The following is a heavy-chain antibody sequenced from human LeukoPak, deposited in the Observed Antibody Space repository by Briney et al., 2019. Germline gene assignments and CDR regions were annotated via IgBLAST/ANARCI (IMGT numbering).Heavy chain of an antibody. J-gene: IGHJ4*02. Sequence: PGGSLRLSCAASGFSLSSYEMNWIRQVPGKGLEWVSHISSGGNTQYYADSVRGRFTMSRDNAKNSLDLQMNSLRTEDTAVYYCARDIVYGPFGISLESWGQGALVTVSS. CDR1: GFSLSSYE. D-gene: IGHD1-14*01. V-gene: IGHV3-48*03. CDR2: ISSGGNTQ. CDR3: ARDIVYGPFGISLES.